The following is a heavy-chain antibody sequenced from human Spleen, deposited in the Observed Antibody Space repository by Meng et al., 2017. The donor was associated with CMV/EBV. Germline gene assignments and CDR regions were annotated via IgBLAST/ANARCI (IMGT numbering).Heavy chain of an antibody. CDR1: GFTFSSYS. Sequence: LSCAAYGFTFSSYSMNWVRQAPGKGLEWVSSISSSSSYIYYADSVKGRFTISRDNAKNSLYLQMNSLRAEDTAVYYCASVLNGVSGGYWGQGTLVTVSS. D-gene: IGHD4-17*01. V-gene: IGHV3-21*01. CDR3: ASVLNGVSGGY. J-gene: IGHJ4*02. CDR2: ISSSSSYI.